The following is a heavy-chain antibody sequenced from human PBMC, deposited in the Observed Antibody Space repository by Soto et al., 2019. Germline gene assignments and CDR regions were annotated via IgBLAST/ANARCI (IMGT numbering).Heavy chain of an antibody. J-gene: IGHJ4*02. CDR2: TYYRSKWYN. Sequence: SQTFSLTSAISGESVSTTTAACNWIRQSPSRGLEWLGRTYYRSKWYNDYAVSVKSRININPDTSKNQFSLQLNSVTPEDTAVYNCARDRVRSHAYWGQGTLVTVSS. D-gene: IGHD3-16*01. CDR1: GESVSTTTAA. V-gene: IGHV6-1*01. CDR3: ARDRVRSHAY.